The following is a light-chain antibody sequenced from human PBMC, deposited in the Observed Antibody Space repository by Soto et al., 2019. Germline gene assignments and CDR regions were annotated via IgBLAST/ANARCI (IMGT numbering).Light chain of an antibody. V-gene: IGLV2-11*01. Sequence: QSLLTQPRSVSGSPGQSVTISCTGTSSDVGGYNNVSWYQQHPGKAPKLMIYDVSERPSGVPDRFSGSKSGNTASLTISGLQAEDEADYYCCSYVGATPYVLGSGTKVTVL. CDR3: CSYVGATPYV. CDR1: SSDVGGYNN. CDR2: DVS. J-gene: IGLJ1*01.